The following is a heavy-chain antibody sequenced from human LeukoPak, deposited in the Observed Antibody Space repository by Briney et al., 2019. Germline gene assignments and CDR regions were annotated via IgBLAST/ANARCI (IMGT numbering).Heavy chain of an antibody. CDR3: AKGAVAGNQKPGGY. CDR1: GFTFSSYA. V-gene: IGHV3-23*01. D-gene: IGHD6-19*01. CDR2: ISGSGGST. Sequence: GGSLRLSCAASGFTFSSYAMSWVRQAPGKGLEWVSAISGSGGSTYYADSVKGRFTISIDNPKNTLYLQMNSLRAEDTAVYYCAKGAVAGNQKPGGYWGQGTLVPVSS. J-gene: IGHJ4*02.